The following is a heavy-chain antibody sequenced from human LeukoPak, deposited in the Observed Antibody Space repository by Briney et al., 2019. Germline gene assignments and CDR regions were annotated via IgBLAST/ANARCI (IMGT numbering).Heavy chain of an antibody. D-gene: IGHD5-18*01. CDR1: VFTFSSHA. V-gene: IGHV3-30*02. J-gene: IGHJ4*02. Sequence: GGSLRLYCAASVFTFSSHARLWLPQAPGKGLVWVAFTRYDGIKKYYADTVKGRFTISRDNSKNTVHLQMDSLRPEDSAVYYCAKDAGYSYGLYYFDFWGQGTLVTVSS. CDR3: AKDAGYSYGLYYFDF. CDR2: TRYDGIKK.